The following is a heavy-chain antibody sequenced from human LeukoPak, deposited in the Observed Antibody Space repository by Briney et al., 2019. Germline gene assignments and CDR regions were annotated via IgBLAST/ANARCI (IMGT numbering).Heavy chain of an antibody. CDR2: VYYTGST. D-gene: IGHD3-9*01. CDR1: GASISSGIYY. V-gene: IGHV4-39*01. J-gene: IGHJ4*02. CDR3: ARRNDILPRLDY. Sequence: SETLSLTCSVSGASISSGIYYWGWIRQPPGKGLEWIGNVYYTGSTYYNPSLKSRVTISVDTSKNQFSLELASVTVADTAVYFCARRNDILPRLDYWGQGTLVTVSS.